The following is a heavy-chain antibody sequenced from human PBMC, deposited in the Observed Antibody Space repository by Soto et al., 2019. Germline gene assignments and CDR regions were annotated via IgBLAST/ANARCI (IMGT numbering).Heavy chain of an antibody. CDR1: GFTFRSYG. D-gene: IGHD3-10*01. Sequence: GGSLRLSCAASGFTFRSYGLHWVRQAPGKGLEWVALIWYDGSNKDYADSVKGRFTISRDNSKNTLYLQMNSLRADDTAVYYCARYGSGHAFDIWGQGTMVTVSS. CDR3: ARYGSGHAFDI. J-gene: IGHJ3*02. CDR2: IWYDGSNK. V-gene: IGHV3-33*01.